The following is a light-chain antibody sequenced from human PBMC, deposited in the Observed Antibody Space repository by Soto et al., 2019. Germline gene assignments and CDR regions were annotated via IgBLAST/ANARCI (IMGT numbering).Light chain of an antibody. CDR3: SSYGGRNNIV. J-gene: IGLJ1*01. CDR1: GSYIGNYNY. CDR2: EVT. Sequence: QSALTQPPSASGSPGQSVTISCTGTGSYIGNYNYVSWYQHHPGKAPKLIIYEVTERPSGVPDRFSGSKSGNTASLTVSGLQAEEVADYYCSSYGGRNNIVFGTGTKVPVL. V-gene: IGLV2-8*01.